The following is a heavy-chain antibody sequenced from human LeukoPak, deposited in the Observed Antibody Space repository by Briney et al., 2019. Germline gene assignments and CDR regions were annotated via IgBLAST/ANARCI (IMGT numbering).Heavy chain of an antibody. CDR2: TYYRSKWYN. J-gene: IGHJ4*02. V-gene: IGHV6-1*01. Sequence: SQTLSLTCAISGDSVSSNSAAWNWIRQSPSRGLEWLGRTYYRSKWYNDYAVSVKSRITINPDTSKNQFSLQLNSVTPEDTAVYYCASGGAYCTNGVCYLWGFDYWGQGTLVTVSS. CDR1: GDSVSSNSAA. D-gene: IGHD2-8*01. CDR3: ASGGAYCTNGVCYLWGFDY.